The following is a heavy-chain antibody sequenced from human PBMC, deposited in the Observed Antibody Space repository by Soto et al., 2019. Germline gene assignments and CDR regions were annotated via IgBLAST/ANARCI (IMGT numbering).Heavy chain of an antibody. D-gene: IGHD3-22*01. J-gene: IGHJ5*02. Sequence: QIQLVQSAAEAKKPGASVKVSCKTSGYTFVSYGISWVRQAPGQGLEWMGWISPYNGNTNFAQRFRGRVTLTTDTSTDIVYMYLGSLKSADTAVYYCARDQNFFDSSGYYDHWGQGPLITVSS. CDR1: GYTFVSYG. CDR3: ARDQNFFDSSGYYDH. V-gene: IGHV1-18*04. CDR2: ISPYNGNT.